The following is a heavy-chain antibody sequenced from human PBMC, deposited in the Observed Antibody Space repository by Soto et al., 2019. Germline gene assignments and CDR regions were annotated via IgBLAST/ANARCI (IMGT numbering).Heavy chain of an antibody. D-gene: IGHD3-3*01. Sequence: SVKVSCKASGGTFSSYAISWVRQAPGQGLEWMGGIIPIFGTANYAQKFQGRVTITADESTSTAYMELSSLRSEDTAVYYCARGATYYDFWSGYPPGYYYYGMDVWGQGTTVTVSS. V-gene: IGHV1-69*13. J-gene: IGHJ6*02. CDR1: GGTFSSYA. CDR3: ARGATYYDFWSGYPPGYYYYGMDV. CDR2: IIPIFGTA.